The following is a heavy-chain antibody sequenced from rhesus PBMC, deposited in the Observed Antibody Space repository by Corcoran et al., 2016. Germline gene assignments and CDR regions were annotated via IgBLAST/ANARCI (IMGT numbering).Heavy chain of an antibody. D-gene: IGHD1-14*01. CDR2: IGGSSGST. CDR1: GYSISSGYG. V-gene: IGHV4-127*01. CDR3: ARALAGTTDY. J-gene: IGHJ4*01. Sequence: QVQLQESGPGLVKPSETLSLTCAVSGYSISSGYGWSWIRQPPGKGLEWIGYIGGSSGSTNYNPSLKSRVTMSKDTSKNQFSLKLSSVTAADTAVYYCARALAGTTDYWGQGVLVTVSS.